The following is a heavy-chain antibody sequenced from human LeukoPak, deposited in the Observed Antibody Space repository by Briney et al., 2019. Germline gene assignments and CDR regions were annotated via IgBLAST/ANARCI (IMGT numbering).Heavy chain of an antibody. Sequence: SVKVSCKASGGTFSSYTISGVRQAPGQGLEWVGRIIPILGIANYAQKFQGRVTITADKSTSTAYMELSSLRSEDTAVYYCARDHEEGPNYYYYGMDVWGQGTTVTVSS. CDR1: GGTFSSYT. CDR2: IIPILGIA. J-gene: IGHJ6*02. CDR3: ARDHEEGPNYYYYGMDV. V-gene: IGHV1-69*10.